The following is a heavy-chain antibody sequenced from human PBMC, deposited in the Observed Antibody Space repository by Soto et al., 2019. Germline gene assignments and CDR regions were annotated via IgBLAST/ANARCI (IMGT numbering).Heavy chain of an antibody. CDR3: ARDRAGKQWLVDYYYYGMDV. CDR2: ISAYNGNT. V-gene: IGHV1-18*01. Sequence: ASVKVSCKAFGYTFTSYGISWVRQAPEQGLEWMGWISAYNGNTNYAQKLQGRVTMTTDTSTSTAYMELRSLRSDDTAVYYCARDRAGKQWLVDYYYYGMDVWGQGTTVTVSS. D-gene: IGHD6-19*01. CDR1: GYTFTSYG. J-gene: IGHJ6*02.